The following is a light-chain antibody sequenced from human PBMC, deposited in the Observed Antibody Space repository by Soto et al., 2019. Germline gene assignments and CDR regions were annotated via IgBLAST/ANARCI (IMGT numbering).Light chain of an antibody. CDR3: LLSYSAIGV. CDR1: TGAVTSGHY. CDR2: DTS. V-gene: IGLV7-46*01. J-gene: IGLJ2*01. Sequence: QTVVTQEPSLTVSPGGTVTLTCGSSTGAVTSGHYPYWFQQKPGQAPRTLIFDTSNKHSYTPARFTGALLGGKAALTLSGSQPVDEADYYCLLSYSAIGVFGGGTKLTVL.